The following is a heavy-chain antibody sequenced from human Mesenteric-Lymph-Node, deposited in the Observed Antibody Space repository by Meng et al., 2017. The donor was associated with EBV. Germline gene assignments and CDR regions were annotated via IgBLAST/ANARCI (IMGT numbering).Heavy chain of an antibody. J-gene: IGHJ4*02. CDR1: GGSFSDYY. Sequence: QVQRQHWGAGLLKPSETLSLTCAVYGGSFSDYYWSWIRQPPGKGLEWIGEINHSGNTHNNPSLKSRVSMSVDTSKNQFSLKLDSVTAADTAMYYCAGHVGRGGDYWDQGALVTVSS. CDR2: INHSGNT. D-gene: IGHD3-10*01. CDR3: AGHVGRGGDY. V-gene: IGHV4-34*01.